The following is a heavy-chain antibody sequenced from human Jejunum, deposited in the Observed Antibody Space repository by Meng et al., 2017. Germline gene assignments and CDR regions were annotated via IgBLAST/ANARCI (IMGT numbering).Heavy chain of an antibody. CDR2: INQDASEK. CDR3: ARDSQGPRT. J-gene: IGHJ5*02. CDR1: GFTFNNYY. V-gene: IGHV3-7*01. Sequence: GESLKISCTASGFTFNNYYISWVHQAPGKGLEWVANINQDASEKNFVDSVKGRFTIFRDNVKNSVYLQMDSLRVEDTAVYYCARDSQGPRTWGQGTLVTVSS.